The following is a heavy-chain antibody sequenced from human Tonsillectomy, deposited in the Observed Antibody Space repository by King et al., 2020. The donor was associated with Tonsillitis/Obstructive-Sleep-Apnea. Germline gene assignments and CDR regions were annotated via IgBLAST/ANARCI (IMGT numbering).Heavy chain of an antibody. Sequence: VQLVESGGGLVQPGGSLKLSCAASGFTFSGSAMHWVRQASGKGLVWVGRIRSKANSYATAYAASVKGRFTISRDDSKNTAYLQMNSLKTEDTAVYYCTRAKIAAAGDLDYWGQGTLVTVSS. CDR2: IRSKANSYAT. J-gene: IGHJ4*02. CDR1: GFTFSGSA. D-gene: IGHD6-13*01. V-gene: IGHV3-73*01. CDR3: TRAKIAAAGDLDY.